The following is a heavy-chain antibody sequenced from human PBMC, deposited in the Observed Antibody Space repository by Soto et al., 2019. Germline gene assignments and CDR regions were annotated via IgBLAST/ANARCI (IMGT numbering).Heavy chain of an antibody. CDR1: GYACTNFY. CDR3: ARGGSVGHDY. CDR2: IIPSSGST. D-gene: IGHD1-26*01. V-gene: IGHV1-46*01. Sequence: QVLLVQSGADVKKPGASVRLSCKASGYACTNFYMHWVRQAPGQGLEWMAMIIPSSGSTVNAQKFQGRVTVTMDTSTATVYMELSNLRSEDTAVYYGARGGSVGHDYWGQGSLVTVTS. J-gene: IGHJ4*02.